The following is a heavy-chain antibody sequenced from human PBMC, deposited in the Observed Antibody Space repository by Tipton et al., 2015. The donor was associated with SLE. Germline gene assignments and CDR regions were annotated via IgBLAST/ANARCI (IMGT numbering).Heavy chain of an antibody. CDR2: LNSDGSSR. CDR3: ARGPALDSTGYYMDV. D-gene: IGHD3-9*01. CDR1: GFTFSRYW. J-gene: IGHJ6*03. V-gene: IGHV3-74*01. Sequence: GSLRLSCAASGFTFSRYWMHWVRQAPGKGLVWVSRLNSDGSSRSYADSVKGRFTISRDNARNSVFLQMSSLRGEDTALYYCARGPALDSTGYYMDVWGKGTAVAVSS.